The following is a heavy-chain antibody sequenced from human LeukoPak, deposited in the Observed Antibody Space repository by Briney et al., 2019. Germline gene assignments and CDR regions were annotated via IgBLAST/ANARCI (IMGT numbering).Heavy chain of an antibody. J-gene: IGHJ4*02. CDR3: TRSTKVVSRTFDY. D-gene: IGHD4-23*01. CDR2: ISYDGTNK. CDR1: GFTFSNYG. Sequence: GGSLRLSCAGSGFTFSNYGMHWVRQAPGKGPEWVAVISYDGTNKYYADSVKGRFTISRDNSKNTVYLQMNSLRAEDTAVYYCTRSTKVVSRTFDYWGQGTLVTVSS. V-gene: IGHV3-30*03.